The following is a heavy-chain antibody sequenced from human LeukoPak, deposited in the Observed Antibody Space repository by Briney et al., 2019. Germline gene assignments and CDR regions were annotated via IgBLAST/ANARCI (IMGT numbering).Heavy chain of an antibody. V-gene: IGHV4-59*01. Sequence: KPSETLSLTCTVSGGSISSYYWSWIRQPPGKGLEWIGYIYYSGSTNYNPSLKSRVTISVDTSKNQFSLKLSSVTAADTAVYYCAREGSSSWSRRGYFDYWGQGTLVTVSS. CDR3: AREGSSSWSRRGYFDY. J-gene: IGHJ4*02. CDR1: GGSISSYY. CDR2: IYYSGST. D-gene: IGHD6-13*01.